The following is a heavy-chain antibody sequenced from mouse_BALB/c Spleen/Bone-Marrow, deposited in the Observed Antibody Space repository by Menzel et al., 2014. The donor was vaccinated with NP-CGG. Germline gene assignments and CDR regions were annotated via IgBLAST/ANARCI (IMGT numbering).Heavy chain of an antibody. CDR2: IDPANGNT. CDR1: GFNIKDTY. D-gene: IGHD2-14*01. V-gene: IGHV14-3*02. CDR3: ARYDYRYSWFAY. Sequence: EVQLQESGAELVKPGALVKLSCTASGFNIKDTYMHWVKQRPEQGLEWIGRIDPANGNTKYDPKFQGKATITTDTSSNSAYLQLRSLTSEDTAVYYCARYDYRYSWFAYWGQGTLLTVSA. J-gene: IGHJ3*01.